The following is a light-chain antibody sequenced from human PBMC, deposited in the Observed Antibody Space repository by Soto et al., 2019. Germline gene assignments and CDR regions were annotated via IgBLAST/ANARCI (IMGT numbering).Light chain of an antibody. Sequence: DIQMTQSPSSVSASVGDRITITCRASQDIANFLGWYQQKPGKAPKRLIYAASSLQSGVPSRFSGSGSGTEFTLTISSLQPEDFATYYCLQHNSYPWTFGQGTKVDI. CDR1: QDIANF. CDR3: LQHNSYPWT. J-gene: IGKJ1*01. V-gene: IGKV1-17*03. CDR2: AAS.